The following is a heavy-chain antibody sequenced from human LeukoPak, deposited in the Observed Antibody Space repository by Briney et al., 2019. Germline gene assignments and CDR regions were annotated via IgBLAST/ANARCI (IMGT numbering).Heavy chain of an antibody. Sequence: ASVKVSCKASGYTFTSYDINWVQQATGQGLEWMGWMNPNSGNTGYAQKFQGRVTMTRNTSISTAYMELSSLRSEDTAVYYCARSRRYSSSSDYWGQGTLVTVSS. J-gene: IGHJ4*02. V-gene: IGHV1-8*01. CDR1: GYTFTSYD. CDR2: MNPNSGNT. D-gene: IGHD6-6*01. CDR3: ARSRRYSSSSDY.